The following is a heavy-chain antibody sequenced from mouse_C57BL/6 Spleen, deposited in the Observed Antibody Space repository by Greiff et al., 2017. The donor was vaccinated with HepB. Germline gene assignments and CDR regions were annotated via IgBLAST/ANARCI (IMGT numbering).Heavy chain of an antibody. Sequence: ESGPGLVKPSQSLSLTCSVTGYSITSGYYWNWIRQFPGNKLEWMGYISYDGSNNYNPSLKNRISITRDTSKNQFFLKLNSVTTEDTATYYCAREGGLLCFDYWGQGTTLTVSS. CDR2: ISYDGSN. V-gene: IGHV3-6*01. CDR3: AREGGLLCFDY. J-gene: IGHJ2*01. D-gene: IGHD2-1*01. CDR1: GYSITSGYY.